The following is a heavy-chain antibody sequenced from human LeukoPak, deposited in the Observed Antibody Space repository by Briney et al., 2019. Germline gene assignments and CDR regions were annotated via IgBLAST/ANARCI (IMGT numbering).Heavy chain of an antibody. CDR1: GGSISSSSYY. CDR3: ARLDDWFDP. J-gene: IGHJ5*02. Sequence: SETLSLTCTVSGGSISSSSYYWGWIRQPPGKGLEWIGSIYYSGSTYYNPSLKSRVTISVDTSKNQFSLKLGSVAAADTAVYYCARLDDWFDPWGQGTLVTVSS. CDR2: IYYSGST. V-gene: IGHV4-39*01.